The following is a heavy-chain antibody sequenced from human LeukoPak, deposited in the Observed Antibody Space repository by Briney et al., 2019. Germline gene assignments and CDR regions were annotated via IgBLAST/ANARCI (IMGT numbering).Heavy chain of an antibody. V-gene: IGHV3-30*14. CDR2: ISYDGSNK. J-gene: IGHJ4*02. Sequence: PGGSLRLSCAASGFTFSSYTMTWVRQAPGKGLELVAVISYDGSNKYHADSVKGRFTISRDNSKNTLYLQMNSLRAEDTAVYYCARERGSYLDWGQGTLVTVSS. D-gene: IGHD1-26*01. CDR3: ARERGSYLD. CDR1: GFTFSSYT.